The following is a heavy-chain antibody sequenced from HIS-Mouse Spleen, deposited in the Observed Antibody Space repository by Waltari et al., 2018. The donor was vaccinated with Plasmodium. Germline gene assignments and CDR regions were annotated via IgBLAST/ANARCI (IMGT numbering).Heavy chain of an antibody. CDR1: GFTVSSNY. Sequence: EVQLVESGGGLIQPGGSLRLSCAASGFTVSSNYMSWVRQAPGKGVEWVSVIYSGGSTYYADSVKGRFTISRDNSKNTLYLQMNSLRAEDTAVYYCARGMKSNSSAFDIWGQGTMVTVSS. J-gene: IGHJ3*02. CDR2: IYSGGST. V-gene: IGHV3-53*01. D-gene: IGHD6-6*01. CDR3: ARGMKSNSSAFDI.